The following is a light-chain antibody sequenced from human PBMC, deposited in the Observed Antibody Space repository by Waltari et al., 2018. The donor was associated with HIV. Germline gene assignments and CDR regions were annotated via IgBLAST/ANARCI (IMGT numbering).Light chain of an antibody. J-gene: IGLJ2*01. Sequence: NFMLTQPPSVSESPGKTVTISCTRSSGSIASNYVQWYQQRPGSAPSMLIYEYDQRPSGVPDRFSGSIDTSSNSASLTISGLKTEDEADYYCQSFDTSNQWIFGGGTKLTVL. CDR2: EYD. CDR1: SGSIASNY. CDR3: QSFDTSNQWI. V-gene: IGLV6-57*03.